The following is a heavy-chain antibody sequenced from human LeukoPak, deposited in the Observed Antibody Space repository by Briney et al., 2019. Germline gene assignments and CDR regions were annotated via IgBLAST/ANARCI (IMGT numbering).Heavy chain of an antibody. Sequence: ASVKVSCKASGYTFTSYYMHWVRQAPGQGLEWMGIINPSGGSTSYAQKFQGRVTMTRDTSTSTVYMELSSLRSEDTAVYYCAKDINRGWGSVGAFDIWGQGTMVTVSS. J-gene: IGHJ3*02. V-gene: IGHV1-46*01. CDR1: GYTFTSYY. CDR3: AKDINRGWGSVGAFDI. D-gene: IGHD6-19*01. CDR2: INPSGGST.